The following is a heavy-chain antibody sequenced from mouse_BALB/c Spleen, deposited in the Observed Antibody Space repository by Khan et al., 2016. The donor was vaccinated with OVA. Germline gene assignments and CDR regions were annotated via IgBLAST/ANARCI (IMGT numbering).Heavy chain of an antibody. CDR2: IDPENGDT. J-gene: IGHJ3*01. D-gene: IGHD2-3*01. Sequence: VQLKQSGAELVRSGASVKLSCTASGFNIKDYYMHWVKQRPEQGLEWIGWIDPENGDTEYAPKFQGKATMTADTSSNTAYLQLSSLTSEDTAVYYCITGDVYSAWFAYWGQGTLVTVSA. V-gene: IGHV14-4*02. CDR1: GFNIKDYY. CDR3: ITGDVYSAWFAY.